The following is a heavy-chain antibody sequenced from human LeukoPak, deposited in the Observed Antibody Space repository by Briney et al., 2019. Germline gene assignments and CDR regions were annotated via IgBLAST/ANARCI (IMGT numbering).Heavy chain of an antibody. CDR2: INWNGGST. J-gene: IGHJ3*02. CDR1: GFTFDDYG. CDR3: ARDMGMGYCSGGNCNDAFDI. V-gene: IGHV3-20*01. D-gene: IGHD2-15*01. Sequence: GGSLRLSCAATGFTFDDYGMSWVRQAPGKGLEWVSGINWNGGSTGYADSVKGRFTISRDNAKNSLYLQMNSLRAEDTALYHCARDMGMGYCSGGNCNDAFDIWGQGTMVTVSS.